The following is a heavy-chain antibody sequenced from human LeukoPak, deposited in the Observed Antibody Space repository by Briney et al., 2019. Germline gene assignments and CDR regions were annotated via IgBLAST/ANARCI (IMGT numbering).Heavy chain of an antibody. D-gene: IGHD2-2*01. V-gene: IGHV1-69*04. J-gene: IGHJ5*02. CDR1: GGTFSSYA. Sequence: GASVKVSCKASGGTFSSYAISWVRQAPGQGLEWMGRIIPILGIANYAQKFQGRVTITTDESTSTAYMELSSLRSEDTAVYYCARGTDIVVVPAAIPEVPGWFDPWGQGTLVTVSS. CDR3: ARGTDIVVVPAAIPEVPGWFDP. CDR2: IIPILGIA.